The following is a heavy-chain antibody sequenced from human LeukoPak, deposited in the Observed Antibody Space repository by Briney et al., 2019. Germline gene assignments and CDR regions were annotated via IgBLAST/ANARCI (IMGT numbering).Heavy chain of an antibody. V-gene: IGHV1-18*01. J-gene: IGHJ4*02. D-gene: IGHD3-16*02. CDR3: ARDPFYDTVGGSYRPLDY. CDR1: GYTFSSFG. Sequence: ASVKVSCKTSGYTFSSFGITWVRQAPGQGLEWMGWISAYNGNTNYVEKLRGRVTMTADRSTATAYMELRSLTSDDTAMYYCARDPFYDTVGGSYRPLDYWGQGTPITVSS. CDR2: ISAYNGNT.